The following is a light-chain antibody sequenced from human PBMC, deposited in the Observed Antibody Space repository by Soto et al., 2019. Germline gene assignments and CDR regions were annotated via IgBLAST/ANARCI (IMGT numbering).Light chain of an antibody. Sequence: DIQMTQSPSSLSASLGDRVTITCRASQSVSTFLNWYQQRPGKAPHLLIYAASSLQTGVPSRFSGSGSGSNFTLTISSLQPEDFATYYCQQSYNPPLTFGAGTKLDI. CDR1: QSVSTF. CDR3: QQSYNPPLT. J-gene: IGKJ4*01. CDR2: AAS. V-gene: IGKV1-39*01.